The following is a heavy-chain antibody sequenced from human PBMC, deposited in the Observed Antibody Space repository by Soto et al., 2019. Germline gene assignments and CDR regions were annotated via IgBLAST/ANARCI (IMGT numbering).Heavy chain of an antibody. Sequence: QITLKESGPTLVKPTQTLTLTCTFSGFSLSTSGVGVGWIRQPPGKALEWLALIYWDDDKRYSPSLKSRLTITKDTSKNQVVLTMTNMDPVDTATYYCAHSSTVEGATTFFNWFDPWGQGTLVTVSS. CDR3: AHSSTVEGATTFFNWFDP. V-gene: IGHV2-5*02. CDR1: GFSLSTSGVG. J-gene: IGHJ5*02. D-gene: IGHD1-26*01. CDR2: IYWDDDK.